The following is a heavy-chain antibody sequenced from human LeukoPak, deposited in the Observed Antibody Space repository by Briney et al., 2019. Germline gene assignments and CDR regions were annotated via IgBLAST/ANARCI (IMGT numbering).Heavy chain of an antibody. CDR3: AREPFDY. V-gene: IGHV3-48*02. CDR1: GFTVNTNY. Sequence: GGSLRLSCAASGFTVNTNYMHWVRQAPGKGLEWVSYISSGSSIIYYADSVKGRFTISRDNAKNSLYLQMSSLRDEDTAVYYCAREPFDYWGQGILVTVSS. J-gene: IGHJ4*02. CDR2: ISSGSSII.